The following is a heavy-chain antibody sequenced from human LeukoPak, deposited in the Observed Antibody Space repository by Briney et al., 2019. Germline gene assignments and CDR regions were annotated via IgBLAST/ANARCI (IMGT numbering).Heavy chain of an antibody. J-gene: IGHJ4*02. V-gene: IGHV3-30*18. Sequence: GGSLRLSCAASGFTFSSYGMHWVRQAPGKGLEWVAVISYDGSNKYYADSVEGRFTISRDNSKNTLYLQMNSLRAEDTAVYYCAKAGIAVDTAMVHFDYWGQGTLVTVSS. CDR1: GFTFSSYG. D-gene: IGHD5-18*01. CDR2: ISYDGSNK. CDR3: AKAGIAVDTAMVHFDY.